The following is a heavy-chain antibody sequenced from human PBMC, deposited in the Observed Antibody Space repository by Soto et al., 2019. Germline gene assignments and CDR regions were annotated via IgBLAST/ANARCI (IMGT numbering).Heavy chain of an antibody. CDR1: GFTFGTYG. Sequence: GGSLRLSCAASGFTFGTYGMHWVRQAPGKGLEWVAIISYDGSNKYYADSVKGRFTISRDKSKSTLYLQMNSLRAEDTAVYYCAKDRLANPPYYYYYYGMDVWAKGPRSPSP. D-gene: IGHD6-25*01. CDR2: ISYDGSNK. J-gene: IGHJ6*02. CDR3: AKDRLANPPYYYYYYGMDV. V-gene: IGHV3-30*18.